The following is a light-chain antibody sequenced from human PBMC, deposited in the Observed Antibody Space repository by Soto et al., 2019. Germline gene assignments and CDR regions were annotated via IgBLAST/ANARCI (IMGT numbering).Light chain of an antibody. CDR3: MQALQTPLT. Sequence: DIVMTQSPLSLPVTPGEPASISCRSSQSLLHSNGYNYLDWYLQKPGQSPQLLIYVCSNRASGVPDRFSGSGSGTYFTLKISRVEAEDVGVYYCMQALQTPLTFGGGTKVEIK. V-gene: IGKV2-28*01. CDR1: QSLLHSNGYNY. CDR2: VCS. J-gene: IGKJ4*01.